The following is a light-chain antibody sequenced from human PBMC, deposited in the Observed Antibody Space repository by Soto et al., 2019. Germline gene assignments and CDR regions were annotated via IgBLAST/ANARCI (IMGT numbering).Light chain of an antibody. CDR2: DAS. V-gene: IGKV1-5*01. Sequence: DIQMTQSPSTLSASVGDRVTITCRASRSISDWLAWYQQKPGKAPNLLIFDASNLKSGVPSRFSGSGSGTEFTLTISSLQPDDVATYYCLQYDSYSPTFGQGTKVDTK. J-gene: IGKJ1*01. CDR1: RSISDW. CDR3: LQYDSYSPT.